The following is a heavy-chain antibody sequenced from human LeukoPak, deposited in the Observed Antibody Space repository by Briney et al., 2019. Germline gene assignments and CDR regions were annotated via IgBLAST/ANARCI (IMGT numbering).Heavy chain of an antibody. D-gene: IGHD5-12*01. V-gene: IGHV3-23*01. J-gene: IGHJ3*02. Sequence: GGSLRLSCAASGFNFRAYAMTWVRQAPGKGLDWVSGISGSGGTTYYADSVRGRFTISRDNSKNTVYLQLNNLRAEDTAVYYCAKDGVATQHALDIWGHGTMVTVSS. CDR2: ISGSGGTT. CDR3: AKDGVATQHALDI. CDR1: GFNFRAYA.